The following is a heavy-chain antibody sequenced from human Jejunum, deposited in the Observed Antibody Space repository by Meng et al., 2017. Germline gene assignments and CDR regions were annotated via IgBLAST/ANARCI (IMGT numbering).Heavy chain of an antibody. CDR2: ISATSVST. CDR3: VKGLEEIVISFDDH. V-gene: IGHV3-23*01. Sequence: GESLKISCAASGFTFNNYAMNWVRQASGKGLEWVSAISATSVSTYYADSVKGRFTISRDNSKNMLYLQMDSLRADDTAVYCCVKGLEEIVISFDDHWGQGTLVTVSS. D-gene: IGHD1-26*01. J-gene: IGHJ4*02. CDR1: GFTFNNYA.